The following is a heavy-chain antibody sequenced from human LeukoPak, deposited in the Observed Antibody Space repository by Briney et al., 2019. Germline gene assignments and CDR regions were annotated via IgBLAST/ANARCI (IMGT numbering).Heavy chain of an antibody. V-gene: IGHV1-24*01. CDR3: ATDPNSYGLFDY. J-gene: IGHJ4*02. D-gene: IGHD5-18*01. CDR1: VYTLTELS. Sequence: GASVNVSCKVSVYTLTELSMRWVRQAPGKGREWMGGFDPEDGETISAQKFQGRVTMTEDTSTDTAYMELSSLRSEDTAVYYCATDPNSYGLFDYWGQGTLVTVSS. CDR2: FDPEDGET.